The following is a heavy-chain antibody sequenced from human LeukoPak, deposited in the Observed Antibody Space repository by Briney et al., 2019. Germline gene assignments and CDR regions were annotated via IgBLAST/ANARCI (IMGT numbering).Heavy chain of an antibody. CDR1: GFTFSNYA. Sequence: GSLRLSCAASGFTFSNYAMNWVRQPPGKRLEWIGEINHSGSTNYNPSLKSRVTISVDTSKNQFSLKLSSVTAADTAVYYCARGYCSSTSCYLFWFDPWGQGTLVTVSS. V-gene: IGHV4-34*01. CDR2: INHSGST. D-gene: IGHD2-2*01. CDR3: ARGYCSSTSCYLFWFDP. J-gene: IGHJ5*02.